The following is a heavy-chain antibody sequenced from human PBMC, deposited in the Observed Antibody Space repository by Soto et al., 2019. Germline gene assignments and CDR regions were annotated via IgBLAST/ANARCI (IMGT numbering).Heavy chain of an antibody. Sequence: SVKVSCKASGDTFSGYPINWVRQAPGEGLEWMGRIIPVFGTTNDAQRFEGRVTFTADESTNTAYMELRGLLSEDTAVYYCARTGIEGGSGYYYYGMDVWGQGTTVTVSS. CDR3: ARTGIEGGSGYYYYGMDV. D-gene: IGHD3-16*01. J-gene: IGHJ6*02. CDR1: GDTFSGYP. CDR2: IIPVFGTT. V-gene: IGHV1-69*13.